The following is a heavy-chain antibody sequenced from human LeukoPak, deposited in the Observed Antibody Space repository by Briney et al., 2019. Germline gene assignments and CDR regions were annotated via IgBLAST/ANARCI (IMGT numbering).Heavy chain of an antibody. Sequence: SETLSLTCTVSGGSISSYYWSWIRQPPGKGLEWIGYIYYSGSTNYNPSPKSRVTISVDTSKNQFSLKLSSVAAADTAVYYCARDGDSSGYYYNSYGFDYWGQGTLVTVSS. CDR2: IYYSGST. CDR3: ARDGDSSGYYYNSYGFDY. CDR1: GGSISSYY. D-gene: IGHD3-22*01. J-gene: IGHJ4*02. V-gene: IGHV4-59*01.